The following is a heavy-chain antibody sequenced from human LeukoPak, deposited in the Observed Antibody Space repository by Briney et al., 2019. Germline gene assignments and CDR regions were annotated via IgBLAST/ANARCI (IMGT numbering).Heavy chain of an antibody. J-gene: IGHJ2*01. Sequence: SQTLSLTCAISGDSVSSNSAAWNWIRQSPSRGLEWLGRTFYRSKWYNDYAVSVKSRITINPDTSKNQFSLQLNSVTPEDTAVYYCARGKWELLSHYWCFDLWGRGTLVTVSS. CDR2: TFYRSKWYN. CDR3: ARGKWELLSHYWCFDL. D-gene: IGHD1-26*01. V-gene: IGHV6-1*01. CDR1: GDSVSSNSAA.